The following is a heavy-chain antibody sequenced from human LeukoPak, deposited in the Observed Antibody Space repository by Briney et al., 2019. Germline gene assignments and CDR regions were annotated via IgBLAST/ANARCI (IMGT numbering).Heavy chain of an antibody. CDR2: ISYDGSHK. J-gene: IGHJ6*04. Sequence: GGSLRLSCAASGFTFSTYAIHWVRQAPGRGLEWVAFISYDGSHKYYAGSVKGRFTISRDISKNTLYLQMDSLRVEDTAVYYCVRGALTKIWGRKKGTDVWGRGTTVTVSS. CDR3: VRGALTKIWGRKKGTDV. V-gene: IGHV3-30*04. CDR1: GFTFSTYA. D-gene: IGHD3-16*01.